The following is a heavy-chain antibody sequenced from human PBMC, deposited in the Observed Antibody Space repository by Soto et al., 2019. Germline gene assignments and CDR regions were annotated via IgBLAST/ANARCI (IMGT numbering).Heavy chain of an antibody. V-gene: IGHV3-23*01. J-gene: IGHJ4*02. Sequence: PGGSLRLSCAASGFTFSSYAMSWVRQAPGKGLEWVSAISGSCGSTYYADSVKGRFTISRDNSKNTLYLQMNSLRAEDTAVYYCAKDPGRNYYGSGSSFDYWGQGTLVTVSS. CDR2: ISGSCGST. CDR1: GFTFSSYA. CDR3: AKDPGRNYYGSGSSFDY. D-gene: IGHD3-10*01.